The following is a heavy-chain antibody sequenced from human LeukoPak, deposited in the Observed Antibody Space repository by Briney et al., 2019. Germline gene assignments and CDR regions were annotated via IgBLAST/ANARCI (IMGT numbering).Heavy chain of an antibody. V-gene: IGHV3-23*01. Sequence: GGSLRLSCAASGFTFSSYAMTWVRQAPGKGLKWVSGISGSGGSTYYAAPVKGRFTISRDDSRNTLYLQMDSLKIEDTAVYYCTTDRYYDNSELQFQHWGQGTLVTVSS. J-gene: IGHJ1*01. D-gene: IGHD3-22*01. CDR2: ISGSGGST. CDR3: TTDRYYDNSELQFQH. CDR1: GFTFSSYA.